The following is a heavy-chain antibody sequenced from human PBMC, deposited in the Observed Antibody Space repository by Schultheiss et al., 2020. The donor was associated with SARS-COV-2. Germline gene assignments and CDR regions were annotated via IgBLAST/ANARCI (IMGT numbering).Heavy chain of an antibody. V-gene: IGHV1-24*01. J-gene: IGHJ4*02. CDR2: FDPEDGET. Sequence: ASVKVSCKVSGYTLTELSMHWVRQAPGKGLEWMGGFDPEDGETIYAQKFQGRVTITADESTSTAYMELSSLRSEDTAVYYCARVTGTSVYWGQGTLVTVSS. CDR3: ARVTGTSVY. CDR1: GYTLTELS. D-gene: IGHD1-20*01.